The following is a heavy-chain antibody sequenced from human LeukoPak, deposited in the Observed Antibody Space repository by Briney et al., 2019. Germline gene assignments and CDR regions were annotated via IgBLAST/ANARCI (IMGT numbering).Heavy chain of an antibody. CDR2: IIPIFGTA. D-gene: IGHD3-22*01. CDR1: GGTFSSYA. V-gene: IGHV1-69*13. Sequence: SVSVSFTASGGTFSSYAISWVRQAPGQGLEWMGGIIPIFGTANYAQKFQGRVTITADESTSTAYMELSSLRSEDTAVYYCARGRYYYDSSGYSRRHWFDPWGQGTLVTVSS. CDR3: ARGRYYYDSSGYSRRHWFDP. J-gene: IGHJ5*02.